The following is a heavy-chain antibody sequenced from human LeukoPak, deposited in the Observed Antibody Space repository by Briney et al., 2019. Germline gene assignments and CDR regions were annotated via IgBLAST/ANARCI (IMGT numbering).Heavy chain of an antibody. Sequence: PSQTLSLTCTVSGGSISSGSYYWSWIRQPAGKGLEWIGRIYTSGSTNYNPSLKSRVTISVDTSKNQFSLKLSSVTAADTAVYYCARDRGSGSYPYYFDYWGQGTLVTVSS. CDR3: ARDRGSGSYPYYFDY. J-gene: IGHJ4*02. CDR2: IYTSGST. V-gene: IGHV4-61*02. D-gene: IGHD3-10*01. CDR1: GGSISSGSYY.